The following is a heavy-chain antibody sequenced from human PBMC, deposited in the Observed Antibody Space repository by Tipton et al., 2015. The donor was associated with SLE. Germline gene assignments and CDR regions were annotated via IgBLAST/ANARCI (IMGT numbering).Heavy chain of an antibody. Sequence: GSLRLSCTASGFIFSSYAMNWVRQAPGKGLEWVSVIYSGGRGTHYADSVKGRFTISRDNSKNTLYLQMNSLRAEDPAVYYCAKDRLGGFWAFQHWGQGTLVTVSS. V-gene: IGHV3-23*03. CDR3: AKDRLGGFWAFQH. D-gene: IGHD2-2*03. CDR1: GFIFSSYA. CDR2: IYSGGRGT. J-gene: IGHJ1*01.